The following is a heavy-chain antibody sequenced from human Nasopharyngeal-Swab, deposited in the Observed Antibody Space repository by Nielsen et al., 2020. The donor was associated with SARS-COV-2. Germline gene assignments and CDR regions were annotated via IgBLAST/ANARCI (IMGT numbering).Heavy chain of an antibody. CDR3: ARARRGIAGTYFDY. V-gene: IGHV1-69*06. CDR2: IIPIFGTA. J-gene: IGHJ4*02. Sequence: WVRQAPGQGLEWMGGIIPIFGTANYAQKFQGRVTITADKSTSTAYMELSSLRAEDTAVYYCARARRGIAGTYFDYWGQGTLVTVSS. D-gene: IGHD6-13*01.